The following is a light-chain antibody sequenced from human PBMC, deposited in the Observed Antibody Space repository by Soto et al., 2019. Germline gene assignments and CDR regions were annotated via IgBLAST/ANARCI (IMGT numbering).Light chain of an antibody. J-gene: IGKJ3*01. CDR1: QSVGRN. CDR3: QQYRKSPLFT. CDR2: AAS. V-gene: IGKV3-15*01. Sequence: EIVVTQSPGILSVSPGDRATLSCRASQSVGRNLAWYQQKPGQAPTLLIYAASTRATGLPARFSGSGSGTDFTLTISSLQSEDFAVYYCQQYRKSPLFTFGPGTRVDIK.